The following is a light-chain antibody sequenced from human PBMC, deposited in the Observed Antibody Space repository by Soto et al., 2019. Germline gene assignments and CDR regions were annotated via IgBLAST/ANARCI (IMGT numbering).Light chain of an antibody. CDR3: QQYGSSSIT. Sequence: EIVLTRSPATLSLSPGERATLSCRASQSVSSYLAWYQQKPGQAPRLLIYDASNRATGIPARFSGSGSGTDFTLTISSLEPEDFAVYYCQQYGSSSITFGQGTRLEIK. J-gene: IGKJ5*01. CDR1: QSVSSY. V-gene: IGKV3-11*01. CDR2: DAS.